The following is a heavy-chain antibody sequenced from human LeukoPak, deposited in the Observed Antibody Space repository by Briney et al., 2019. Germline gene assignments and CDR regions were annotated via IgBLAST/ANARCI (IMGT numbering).Heavy chain of an antibody. V-gene: IGHV3-30*04. J-gene: IGHJ4*02. D-gene: IGHD2/OR15-2a*01. CDR2: ISYDGSNK. CDR3: ARGGPAPFDY. CDR1: GFTFSSYA. Sequence: GGSLRLSCVASGFTFSSYAMHWVRQAPGKGLEWVAVISYDGSNKYYADSVKGRFTISRDNSKNTLYLQMNSLRAEDTAVYYCARGGPAPFDYWGQGTLVTVSS.